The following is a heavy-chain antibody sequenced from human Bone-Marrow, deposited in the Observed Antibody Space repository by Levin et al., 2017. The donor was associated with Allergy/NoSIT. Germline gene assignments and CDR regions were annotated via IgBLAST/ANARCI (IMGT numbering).Heavy chain of an antibody. CDR2: IYYSGST. CDR1: GGSISSSSYY. J-gene: IGHJ6*02. V-gene: IGHV4-39*07. D-gene: IGHD2-15*01. CDR3: ARDCKVVVAANNGGRGMDV. Sequence: RSQTLSLTCTVSGGSISSSSYYWGWIRQPPGKGLEWIGSIYYSGSTYYNPSLKSRVTISVDTSKNQFSLKLSSVTAADTAVYYCARDCKVVVAANNGGRGMDVWGQGTTVTVSS.